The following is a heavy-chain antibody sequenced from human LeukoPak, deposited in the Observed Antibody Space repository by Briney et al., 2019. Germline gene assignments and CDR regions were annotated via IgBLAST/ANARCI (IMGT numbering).Heavy chain of an antibody. Sequence: SETLSLTCTVSGGSISSYYWSWIRQPPGKGLEWIGYVYYSGSTNYNPSLKSRVTIAVDTSKNQFSLRLSSVTTADTAVYFCAMAYSSSWYYFDYWGQGTLVTVSS. J-gene: IGHJ4*02. CDR1: GGSISSYY. CDR3: AMAYSSSWYYFDY. CDR2: VYYSGST. V-gene: IGHV4-59*01. D-gene: IGHD6-13*01.